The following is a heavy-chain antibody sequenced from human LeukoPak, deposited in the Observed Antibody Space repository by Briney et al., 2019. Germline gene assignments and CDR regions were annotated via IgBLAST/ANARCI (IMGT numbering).Heavy chain of an antibody. D-gene: IGHD3-10*01. CDR2: IYSGGST. V-gene: IGHV3-66*01. Sequence: GGSLRLSCAASGFTVSSNYMSWVRQAPGKGLEWVSVIYSGGSTSSADPVKAGLTISRNNSKKHLYLQMNSLRAEEPAVYYCARGSGYYGSGYNWFNPWGQGTLVTVSS. J-gene: IGHJ5*02. CDR3: ARGSGYYGSGYNWFNP. CDR1: GFTVSSNY.